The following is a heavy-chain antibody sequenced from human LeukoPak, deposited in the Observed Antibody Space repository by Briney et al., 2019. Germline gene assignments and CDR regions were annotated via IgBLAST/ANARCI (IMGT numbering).Heavy chain of an antibody. CDR1: GYSISSGYF. CDR2: IYHSGNT. D-gene: IGHD4-23*01. V-gene: IGHV4-38-2*02. Sequence: SETLSLTCTVSGYSISSGYFWGWIRQPPGKGLEWIGSIYHSGNTYYNSSLKSRVTISVDTSKNQFSLKLSSVTAADTAVYYCARDDYGGNYDFDYWGQGTLVTVSS. CDR3: ARDDYGGNYDFDY. J-gene: IGHJ4*02.